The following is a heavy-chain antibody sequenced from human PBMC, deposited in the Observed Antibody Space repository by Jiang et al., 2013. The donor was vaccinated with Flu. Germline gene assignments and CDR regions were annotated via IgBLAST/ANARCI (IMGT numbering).Heavy chain of an antibody. V-gene: IGHV1-69*15. Sequence: GGTFSSYAISWVRQAPGQGLSGWRIIPIFGTANYAQKFQGRVTITADESTSTAYMELSSLRSEDTAVYYCATGIAAAGGGLAWGQGTLVTVSS. CDR3: ATGIAAAGGGLA. CDR2: IIPIFGTA. J-gene: IGHJ5*02. CDR1: GGTFSSYA. D-gene: IGHD6-13*01.